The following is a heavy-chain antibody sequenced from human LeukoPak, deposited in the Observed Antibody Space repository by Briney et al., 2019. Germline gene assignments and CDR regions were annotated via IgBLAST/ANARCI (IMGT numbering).Heavy chain of an antibody. CDR1: GGSFSGYY. Sequence: KTSETLSLTCAVYGGSFSGYYWSWIRQPPGKGLEWIGEINHSGSTNYNPSLKSRVTISVDTSKNQFSLKLSSVTAADTAVYYCARVGDSSDAFDIWGQGTMVTVSS. V-gene: IGHV4-34*01. CDR3: ARVGDSSDAFDI. D-gene: IGHD3-10*01. CDR2: INHSGST. J-gene: IGHJ3*02.